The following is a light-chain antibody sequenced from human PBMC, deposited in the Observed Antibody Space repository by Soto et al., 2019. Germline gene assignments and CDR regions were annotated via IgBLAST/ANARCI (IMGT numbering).Light chain of an antibody. V-gene: IGKV3-15*01. J-gene: IGKJ1*01. CDR1: QNISRS. CDR3: HQYNGWPRT. Sequence: EILMTQSPVTLSVSPGERATLSCRASQNISRSLAWYQQKPGQGPSLLIYGTSTRDGGVPARFSGGGSGTEFTLTITRLQSEDFEVYYCHQYNGWPRTFGQGTKVDIK. CDR2: GTS.